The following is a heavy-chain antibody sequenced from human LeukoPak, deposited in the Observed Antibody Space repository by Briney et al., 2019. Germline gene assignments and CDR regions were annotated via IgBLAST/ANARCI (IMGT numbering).Heavy chain of an antibody. CDR3: ARSRAEKVPVWGSYRHHDAFDI. J-gene: IGHJ3*02. CDR2: IYPGDSDT. CDR1: GYSFPNYW. Sequence: GESLKISCKGSGYSFPNYWIGWVRQVPGKGLEGMGIIYPGDSDTTYKPSFQGQVTISADKSISTAYLQWSSLKASDPAMYYCARSRAEKVPVWGSYRHHDAFDIWGQGTRVTVSP. D-gene: IGHD3-16*02. V-gene: IGHV5-51*01.